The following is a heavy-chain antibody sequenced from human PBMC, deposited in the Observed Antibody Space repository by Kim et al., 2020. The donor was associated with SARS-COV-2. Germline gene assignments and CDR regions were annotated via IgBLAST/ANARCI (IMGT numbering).Heavy chain of an antibody. CDR1: GFSFSSYD. V-gene: IGHV3-13*01. J-gene: IGHJ4*02. Sequence: GGSLRLSCAASGFSFSSYDMHWVRQGTGKGLELVSAIDTAGDTFYPGSVKGRFTISRDNAKNSLYLQMNNLTAGDTAVSYCARGTKTSTTRRYYEYWGQGTLVTVSS. CDR3: ARGTKTSTTRRYYEY. CDR2: IDTAGDT. D-gene: IGHD1-7*01.